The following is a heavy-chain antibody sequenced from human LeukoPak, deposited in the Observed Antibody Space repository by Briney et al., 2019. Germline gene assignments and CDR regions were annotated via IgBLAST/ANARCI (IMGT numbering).Heavy chain of an antibody. CDR1: GGSFSGYY. CDR2: INHSGST. V-gene: IGHV4-34*01. CDR3: ARLYGSGSYYNY. Sequence: SETLSLTCTVYGGSFSGYYWSWIRQPPGQGLEWVWEINHSGSTNYNPSLKSRVTISVDTSKNQFSLKLSSVTAADTAVYYCARLYGSGSYYNYWGQGTLVTVSS. J-gene: IGHJ4*02. D-gene: IGHD3-10*01.